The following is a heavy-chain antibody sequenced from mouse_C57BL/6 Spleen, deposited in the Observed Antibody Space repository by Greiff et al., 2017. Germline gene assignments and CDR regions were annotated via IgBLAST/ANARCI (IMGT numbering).Heavy chain of an antibody. CDR2: IDPSDSYT. Sequence: QVQLKQPGAELVRPGTSVKLSCKASGYTFTSYWMHWVKPRPGQGLEWIGVIDPSDSYTNYNQKFKGKATLTVDTTSSTAYMQLSSRTSEDSAVYYCARGVYYGSSYWAMDYWGQGTSVTVSS. D-gene: IGHD1-1*01. J-gene: IGHJ4*01. V-gene: IGHV1-59*01. CDR3: ARGVYYGSSYWAMDY. CDR1: GYTFTSYW.